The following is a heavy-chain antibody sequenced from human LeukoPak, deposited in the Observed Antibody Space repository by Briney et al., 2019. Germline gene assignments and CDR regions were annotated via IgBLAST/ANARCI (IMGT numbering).Heavy chain of an antibody. CDR3: ARVGRIALFDL. J-gene: IGHJ2*01. CDR2: IYTSRST. V-gene: IGHV4-61*02. D-gene: IGHD2-15*01. Sequence: SETLSRTCTVSGGSISSGSYYWSWIRQPAGEGLERIGRIYTSRSTNYNPSLKSRVTTSVDTSRNQFSLKLSSVTAADTAVYYCARVGRIALFDLWGRGTLVTVSS. CDR1: GGSISSGSYY.